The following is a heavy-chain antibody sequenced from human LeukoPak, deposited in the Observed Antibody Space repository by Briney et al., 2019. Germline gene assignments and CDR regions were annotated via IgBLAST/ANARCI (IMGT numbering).Heavy chain of an antibody. Sequence: GESLKISCKGSGYCFTNYWIGWVRQMPGKGLEWIGIIYPGDSDTRYSPSFQGQVTISADKSISTAYLQWSSLKASDTATYYCARQFSGFHYYFDYWGQGTLVTVSS. CDR3: ARQFSGFHYYFDY. CDR1: GYCFTNYW. CDR2: IYPGDSDT. J-gene: IGHJ4*02. D-gene: IGHD5-12*01. V-gene: IGHV5-51*01.